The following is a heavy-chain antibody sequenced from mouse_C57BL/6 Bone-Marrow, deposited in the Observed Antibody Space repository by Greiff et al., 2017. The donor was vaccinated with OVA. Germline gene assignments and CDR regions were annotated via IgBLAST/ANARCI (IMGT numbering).Heavy chain of an antibody. V-gene: IGHV5-4*01. CDR3: ARYLGSSQAWFAY. CDR1: GFTFSSYA. Sequence: DVLLVESGGGLVKPGGSLKLSCAASGFTFSSYAMSWVRQTPEKRLEWVATISNGGSYTYYPDNVKGRFTISRDNAKNNLYLQMSHLKSEDTAMYYCARYLGSSQAWFAYWGQGTLVTVSA. J-gene: IGHJ3*01. D-gene: IGHD1-1*01. CDR2: ISNGGSYT.